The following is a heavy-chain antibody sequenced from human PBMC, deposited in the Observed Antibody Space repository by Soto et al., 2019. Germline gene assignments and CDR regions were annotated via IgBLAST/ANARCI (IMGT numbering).Heavy chain of an antibody. CDR1: GPSISGFS. V-gene: IGHV4-4*07. D-gene: IGHD1-1*01. J-gene: IGHJ5*02. CDR2: IYATGTT. CDR3: GGNGTTALRAWFDP. Sequence: PSETLSLTCTVSGPSISGFSWGWIRKSAGKGLEWIGRIYATGTTDYNPSLKRRVLMSVAQPKKQFSRKLRAVTAADPAGYYWGGNGTTALRAWFDPWGQGISVTVSS.